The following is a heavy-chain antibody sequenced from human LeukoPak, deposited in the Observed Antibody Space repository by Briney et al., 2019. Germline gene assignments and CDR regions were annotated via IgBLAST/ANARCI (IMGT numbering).Heavy chain of an antibody. Sequence: GGSLRLSCAASGFTFSSYAMSWVRQAPGKGLEWGSAISGSGGSTYYADSVKGRFTISRDNSKNTLYLQMNSLRAEDTAVYYCAKDPSVVVVTNWFDPWGQGTLVTVSS. CDR3: AKDPSVVVVTNWFDP. J-gene: IGHJ5*02. D-gene: IGHD2-21*02. V-gene: IGHV3-23*01. CDR2: ISGSGGST. CDR1: GFTFSSYA.